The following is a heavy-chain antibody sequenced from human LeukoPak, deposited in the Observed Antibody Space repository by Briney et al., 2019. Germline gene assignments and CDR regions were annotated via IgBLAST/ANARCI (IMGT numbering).Heavy chain of an antibody. V-gene: IGHV3-9*01. Sequence: GGSLRLSCAASGFIFGDYAMHWVRQAPGKGLEWVSGITWNSRNIGYADSVKGRFTISRDNAKNFLYLQMNGLKAEDTALYYCAKRSGGRSAATNSDYYYAMDVWGQGTTVTVSS. J-gene: IGHJ6*02. D-gene: IGHD3-10*01. CDR1: GFIFGDYA. CDR2: ITWNSRNI. CDR3: AKRSGGRSAATNSDYYYAMDV.